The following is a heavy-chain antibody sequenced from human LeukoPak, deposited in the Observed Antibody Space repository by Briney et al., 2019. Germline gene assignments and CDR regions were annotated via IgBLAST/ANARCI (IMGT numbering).Heavy chain of an antibody. CDR3: ARGMIVVVQPFDY. Sequence: SETLSLTCTVSGGSISSYYWSWIRQPPGKGLEWIGYIYYSGSTNYNPSLKSRVTISVDTSKNQFSLKLSSVTAADTAVYYCARGMIVVVQPFDYWSQGTLVTVSS. J-gene: IGHJ4*02. CDR2: IYYSGST. D-gene: IGHD3-22*01. V-gene: IGHV4-59*01. CDR1: GGSISSYY.